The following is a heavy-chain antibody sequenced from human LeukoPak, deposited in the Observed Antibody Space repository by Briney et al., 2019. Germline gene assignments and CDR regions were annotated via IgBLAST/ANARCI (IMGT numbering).Heavy chain of an antibody. CDR1: GFTFSNNG. V-gene: IGHV3-23*01. Sequence: GGSLRLSCAASGFTFSNNGMTWVRQAPGKGMERVTGISDGGDTTYDAGSVKGRFTVSRDNSKNILYLQMNSLRAEDTAIYYCAKTQGFFDHWGQGSLVTVSS. CDR2: ISDGGDTT. J-gene: IGHJ4*02. CDR3: AKTQGFFDH.